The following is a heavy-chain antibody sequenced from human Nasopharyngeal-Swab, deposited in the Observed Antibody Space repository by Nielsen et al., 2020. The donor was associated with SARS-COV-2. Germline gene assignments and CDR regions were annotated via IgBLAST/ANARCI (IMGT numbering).Heavy chain of an antibody. D-gene: IGHD2-2*01. CDR3: ARYTDCSSTSCYSSWFDP. J-gene: IGHJ5*02. CDR2: IHYSGSA. CDR1: GASISSYF. V-gene: IGHV4-59*01. Sequence: ETLSLTCTVSGASISSYFWSWIRQSPGKGLEWIGYIHYSGSAKYSPSLKSRVTISVDTSKNQFSLKLSSVTAADTAVYYCARYTDCSSTSCYSSWFDPWGQGTLVTVSS.